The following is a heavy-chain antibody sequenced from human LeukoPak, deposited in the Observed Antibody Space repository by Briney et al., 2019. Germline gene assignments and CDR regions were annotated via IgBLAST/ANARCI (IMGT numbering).Heavy chain of an antibody. D-gene: IGHD3-10*01. V-gene: IGHV1-8*01. CDR1: GYTFTSYD. CDR2: MNPNSGNT. J-gene: IGHJ4*02. Sequence: PVASVKVSCKASGYTFTSYDINWVRQATGQGLEWMGWMNPNSGNTGYAQKFQGRVTMTRDTSISTAYMELTRLRSDDTAVYYCASSMVRGVPWYFDYWGQGTLVTVSS. CDR3: ASSMVRGVPWYFDY.